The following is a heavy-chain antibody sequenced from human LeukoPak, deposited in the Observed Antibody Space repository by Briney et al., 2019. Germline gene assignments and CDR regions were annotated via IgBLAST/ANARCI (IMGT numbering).Heavy chain of an antibody. Sequence: GGSLRLSCAASGFTVSSNYMSWVRQAPGKGLEWVSVIYSGGSTYYADSVKGRFTISRDNSKNTLYLQMNSLRAEDTAVYYCTLYCSSAGCYKGFAFDIWGQGTMVTVSS. D-gene: IGHD2-2*02. V-gene: IGHV3-66*01. CDR3: TLYCSSAGCYKGFAFDI. CDR2: IYSGGST. J-gene: IGHJ3*02. CDR1: GFTVSSNY.